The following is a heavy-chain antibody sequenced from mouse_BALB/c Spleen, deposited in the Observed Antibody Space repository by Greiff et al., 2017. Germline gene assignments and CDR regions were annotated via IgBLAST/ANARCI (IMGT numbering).Heavy chain of an antibody. CDR3: TSSYDGYYYYAMDY. J-gene: IGHJ4*01. CDR2: ISSGGSYT. Sequence: EVQLVESGGGLVKPGGSLKLSCAASGFTFSSYTMSWVRQTPAKSLEWVATISSGGSYTYYPDSVKGRFTISRDNAKNTLYLQMSSLKSEDTAMYYCTSSYDGYYYYAMDYWGQGTSVTVSA. CDR1: GFTFSSYT. V-gene: IGHV5-6-4*01. D-gene: IGHD2-3*01.